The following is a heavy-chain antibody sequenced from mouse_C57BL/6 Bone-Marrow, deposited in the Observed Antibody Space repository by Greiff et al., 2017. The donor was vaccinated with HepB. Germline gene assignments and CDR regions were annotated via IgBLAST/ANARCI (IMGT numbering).Heavy chain of an antibody. Sequence: VQLQQSGAELVRPGASVKLSCKASGYTFTDYYINWVKQRPGQGLEWIARIYPGSGNTYYNEKFKGKATLTAEKSSSTAYMQLSSLTSEDSAVYFCARERVDDYWYFDVWGTGTTVTVSS. CDR3: ARERVDDYWYFDV. J-gene: IGHJ1*03. D-gene: IGHD1-1*01. V-gene: IGHV1-76*01. CDR1: GYTFTDYY. CDR2: IYPGSGNT.